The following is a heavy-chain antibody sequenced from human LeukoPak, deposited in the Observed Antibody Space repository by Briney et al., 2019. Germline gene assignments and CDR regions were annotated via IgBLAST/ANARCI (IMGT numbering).Heavy chain of an antibody. Sequence: SETLSLTCTVSGGSIRSSSYYWGWIRQPPGKGLEWIGSTYYSGSTYYNPSLKSRVTISVDTSKNQFSLKLSSVTAVDTAVYYCARPSPTGYYPRWFDPWGQGTLVTVSS. CDR1: GGSIRSSSYY. J-gene: IGHJ5*02. CDR2: TYYSGST. V-gene: IGHV4-39*01. CDR3: ARPSPTGYYPRWFDP. D-gene: IGHD3-9*01.